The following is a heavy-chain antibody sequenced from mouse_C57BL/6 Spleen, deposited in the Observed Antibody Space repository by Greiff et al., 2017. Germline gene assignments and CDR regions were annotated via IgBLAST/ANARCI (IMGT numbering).Heavy chain of an antibody. J-gene: IGHJ2*01. CDR1: GFTFSSYG. Sequence: DVKLQESGGDLVKPGGSLKLSCAASGFTFSSYGMSWVRQTPDKRLEWVATISSGGSYTYYPDSVKGRFTISRDNAKNTLYLQMSSLKSEDTAMYYCARQGYYGAYFDYWGQGTTLTVSS. V-gene: IGHV5-6*02. D-gene: IGHD1-1*01. CDR3: ARQGYYGAYFDY. CDR2: ISSGGSYT.